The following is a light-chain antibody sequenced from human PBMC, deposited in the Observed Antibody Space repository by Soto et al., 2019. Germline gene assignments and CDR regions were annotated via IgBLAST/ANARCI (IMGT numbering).Light chain of an antibody. V-gene: IGKV1-17*01. CDR2: RAS. CDR1: QDTRDD. CDR3: LQHSSYPFT. J-gene: IGKJ3*01. Sequence: DIQMTQSPSFLSPSVGDRVTTTCRASQDTRDDLSRYQQKPGKAPERLIYRASFLQSGVPSRCSGSRSGREFTLTIICLPTEDFATDYGLQHSSYPFTFGPGT.